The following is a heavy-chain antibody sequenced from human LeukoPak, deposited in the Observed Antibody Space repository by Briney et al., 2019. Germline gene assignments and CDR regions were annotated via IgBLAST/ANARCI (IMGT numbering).Heavy chain of an antibody. CDR3: ARSFAGTTGGY. Sequence: GESLKISCKGSGYSFTAYYLHWVRQAPGQGLAWMGMINPSGGTTTYAQNFQGRVTMTRDTSTSTVYMELSSLTSGDTAVYFCARSFAGTTGGYWGQGTLVTVSS. J-gene: IGHJ4*02. V-gene: IGHV1-46*01. CDR1: GYSFTAYY. D-gene: IGHD3-10*01. CDR2: INPSGGTT.